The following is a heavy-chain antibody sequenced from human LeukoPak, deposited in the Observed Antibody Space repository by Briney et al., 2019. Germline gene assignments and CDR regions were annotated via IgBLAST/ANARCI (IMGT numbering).Heavy chain of an antibody. J-gene: IGHJ4*02. Sequence: PGGSLRLSCAASGFTFSYAWMIWVRHPPGKAREWVGRIKSKTDGGTTDYAAPVKGRFTISRDDSKDTLYLQMNSLKTEDTAVYYCATDQRWELPLNYWGQGTLVTVSS. D-gene: IGHD1-26*01. V-gene: IGHV3-15*01. CDR1: GFTFSYAW. CDR2: IKSKTDGGTT. CDR3: ATDQRWELPLNY.